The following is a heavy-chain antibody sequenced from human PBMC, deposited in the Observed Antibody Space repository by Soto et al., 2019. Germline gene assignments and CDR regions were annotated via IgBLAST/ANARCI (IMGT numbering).Heavy chain of an antibody. CDR3: ARYSFEYYDFWSGPSAFDI. CDR2: IYYSGST. J-gene: IGHJ3*02. Sequence: PTETLXLTFTVSDGSISSDYWSWIRQPPGKGLEWIGYIYYSGSTNYNPSLKSRVTISVDTSKNQFSLKLSSVTAADTAVYYCARYSFEYYDFWSGPSAFDIWGQGTMVTVSS. CDR1: DGSISSDY. D-gene: IGHD3-3*01. V-gene: IGHV4-59*08.